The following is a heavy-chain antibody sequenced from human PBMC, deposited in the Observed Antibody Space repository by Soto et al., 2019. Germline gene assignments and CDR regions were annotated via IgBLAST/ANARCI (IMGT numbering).Heavy chain of an antibody. V-gene: IGHV3-23*01. J-gene: IGHJ5*02. D-gene: IGHD6-19*01. Sequence: EVRLLESGGGLAQPGGSRRPSFAAPGFPFTASALTWVPQPPGKGLEWVSSIRVGGGDTFYADSVRGRFTVSRDISRNTLYLQMNSLRAEDTAIYYCAKCSVGTVRTSGWCNWFDPWGQGTLVTVSS. CDR1: GFPFTASA. CDR3: AKCSVGTVRTSGWCNWFDP. CDR2: IRVGGGDT.